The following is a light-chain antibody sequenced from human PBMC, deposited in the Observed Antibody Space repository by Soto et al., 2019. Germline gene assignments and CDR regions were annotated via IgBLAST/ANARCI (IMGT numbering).Light chain of an antibody. CDR1: QSLVHSNGNTY. V-gene: IGKV2-30*02. J-gene: IGKJ2*01. CDR2: LVS. CDR3: LQGTHWPYT. Sequence: DVVLTQSPLSLPVSLGQPASISCRSSQSLVHSNGNTYLDWVQQRPDQSPRRLTYLVSHRESGVRARVSGSGSGTDFTLKISRVEAEEVGVYYCLQGTHWPYTFGQGTKLEIK.